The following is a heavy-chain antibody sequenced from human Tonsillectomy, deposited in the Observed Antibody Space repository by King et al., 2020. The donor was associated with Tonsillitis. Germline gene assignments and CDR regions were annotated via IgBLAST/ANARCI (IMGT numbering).Heavy chain of an antibody. CDR3: ARDLMATTQRAHYYYYSGMDV. CDR1: GYTFTGYY. J-gene: IGHJ6*02. V-gene: IGHV1-2*02. CDR2: INPNSGGT. D-gene: IGHD2-15*01. Sequence: QVQLVQSGAEVKKPGASVKVSCKASGYTFTGYYMHWVRQAPGQGLEWMGWINPNSGGTNYAQKVQGRVTMTRDTSISTAYMELSRLRSDDTAVYYCARDLMATTQRAHYYYYSGMDVWGQGTTVTVSS.